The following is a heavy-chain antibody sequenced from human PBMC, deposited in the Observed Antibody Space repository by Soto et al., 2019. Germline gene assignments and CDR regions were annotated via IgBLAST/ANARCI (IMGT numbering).Heavy chain of an antibody. J-gene: IGHJ4*02. CDR2: IYWDDDK. CDR1: GFSLSTSGVG. D-gene: IGHD3-3*01. V-gene: IGHV2-5*02. CDR3: AHSYLRSFWSGYYGVHRYFDY. Sequence: QITLKESGPTLVKPTQTLTLTCTFSGFSLSTSGVGVGWIRQPPGKALEWLALIYWDDDKRYSPSLKSRLTITKDTSKNQVVLTMTNMDPVDTATYYCAHSYLRSFWSGYYGVHRYFDYWGQGTLVTVSS.